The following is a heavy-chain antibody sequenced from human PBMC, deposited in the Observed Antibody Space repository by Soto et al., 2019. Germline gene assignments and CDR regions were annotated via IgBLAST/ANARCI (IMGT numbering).Heavy chain of an antibody. Sequence: GASVKVSCAASGFTFSSYWMSWVRQAPGKGLEWVANIKQDGSEKYYVDSVKGRFTISRDNAKNSLYLQMNSLRAEDTAVYYCARDRRIAVARSAFDIWGQGTMVTVSS. V-gene: IGHV3-7*01. J-gene: IGHJ3*02. CDR1: GFTFSSYW. CDR3: ARDRRIAVARSAFDI. D-gene: IGHD6-19*01. CDR2: IKQDGSEK.